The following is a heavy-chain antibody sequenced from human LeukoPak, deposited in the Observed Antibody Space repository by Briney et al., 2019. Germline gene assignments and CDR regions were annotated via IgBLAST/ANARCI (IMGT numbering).Heavy chain of an antibody. Sequence: GGSLRLSCAASGFTFSSYSMNWVRQAPGKGLEWVSSISSSSSYMYYADSVKGRFTISRDNAKNSLYLQMNSLRAEDTAVYYCARDLIFCSGGSCYSGLWDYWGQGTLVTVSS. CDR2: ISSSSSYM. D-gene: IGHD2-15*01. V-gene: IGHV3-21*01. CDR3: ARDLIFCSGGSCYSGLWDY. J-gene: IGHJ4*02. CDR1: GFTFSSYS.